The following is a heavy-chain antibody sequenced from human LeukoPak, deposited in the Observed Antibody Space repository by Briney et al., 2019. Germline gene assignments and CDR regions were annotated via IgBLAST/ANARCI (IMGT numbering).Heavy chain of an antibody. CDR2: INQDGGVK. CDR3: ATSYDSAGNS. CDR1: GFTFSSSW. J-gene: IGHJ5*02. Sequence: GGSLRLSCAASGFTFSSSWMSWVRQAPGKGLEWVANINQDGGVKYYVDSVKGRFTISRDNAKNSLYLQVTSLRAEDTAVYYCATSYDSAGNSWGQGTLVTVS. V-gene: IGHV3-7*01. D-gene: IGHD3-16*01.